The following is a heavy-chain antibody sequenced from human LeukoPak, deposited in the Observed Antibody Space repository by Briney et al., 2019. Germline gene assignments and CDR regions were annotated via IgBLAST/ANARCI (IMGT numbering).Heavy chain of an antibody. D-gene: IGHD2-2*01. CDR2: INPNNSNT. J-gene: IGHJ6*03. Sequence: ASVKVSCKASGYTFTRYYIHWVRQAPGQGLEWMGIINPNNSNTKYAQKFQGRVTMTRDTSTSTVYMELRSLRSDDTAVYYCARDHGIVVVPAAMASYYYYYYMDVWGKGTTVTISS. CDR1: GYTFTRYY. V-gene: IGHV1-46*01. CDR3: ARDHGIVVVPAAMASYYYYYYMDV.